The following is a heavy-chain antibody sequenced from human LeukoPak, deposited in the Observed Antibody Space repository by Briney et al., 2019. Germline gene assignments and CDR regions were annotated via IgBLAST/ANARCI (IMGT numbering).Heavy chain of an antibody. CDR3: ARDGDGYNPGLFDY. D-gene: IGHD5-24*01. Sequence: SETLSLTCTVSGGPISTSDYLWAWVRQPPGKGLEWIGDFYYNGVTSYSPSLKSRVTISVDTSKNQFSLKLSSVTAADTAVYYCARDGDGYNPGLFDYWGQGTLVTVSS. CDR2: FYYNGVT. V-gene: IGHV4-39*07. J-gene: IGHJ4*02. CDR1: GGPISTSDYL.